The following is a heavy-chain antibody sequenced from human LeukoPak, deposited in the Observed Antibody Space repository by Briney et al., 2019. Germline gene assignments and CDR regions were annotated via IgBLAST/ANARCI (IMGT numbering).Heavy chain of an antibody. J-gene: IGHJ5*01. V-gene: IGHV3-74*01. Sequence: GGSLRLSCAASGFIFGSYWMHWVRQAPGKGLVWVSRINTDGSSTSYADSVKGRFTISRDNAKNTLYLQMNSLRVEDTAVYYCVRDRMAVTGTGWLDFWGQGTLVTVSS. CDR1: GFIFGSYW. CDR2: INTDGSST. CDR3: VRDRMAVTGTGWLDF. D-gene: IGHD6-19*01.